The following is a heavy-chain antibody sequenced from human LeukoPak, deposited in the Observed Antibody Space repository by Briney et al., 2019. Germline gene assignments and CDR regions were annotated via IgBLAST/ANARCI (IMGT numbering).Heavy chain of an antibody. Sequence: VASVKVSCKASGGTFSSYAISWVRQAPGQGLEWMGGFDPEDGETIYAQKFQGRVTMTEDTSTDTAYMELSSLRSEDTAVYYCATVDDDFWSGYYQYYFDYWGQGTLVTVSS. CDR3: ATVDDDFWSGYYQYYFDY. D-gene: IGHD3-3*01. V-gene: IGHV1-24*01. J-gene: IGHJ4*02. CDR1: GGTFSSYA. CDR2: FDPEDGET.